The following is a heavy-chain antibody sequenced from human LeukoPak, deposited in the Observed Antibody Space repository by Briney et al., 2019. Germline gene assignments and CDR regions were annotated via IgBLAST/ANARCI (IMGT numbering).Heavy chain of an antibody. Sequence: PGGSLRLSCAASGFTFSDYYMSWIRQAPGKGLEWVSYIRSSGSNIYYADSVKGRFTISRDNAKNSVYLQMNSLRAEDTAVYYCTKAFASGSRAFDYWGQGTLVTVSS. CDR2: IRSSGSNI. CDR1: GFTFSDYY. D-gene: IGHD3-10*01. V-gene: IGHV3-11*01. J-gene: IGHJ4*02. CDR3: TKAFASGSRAFDY.